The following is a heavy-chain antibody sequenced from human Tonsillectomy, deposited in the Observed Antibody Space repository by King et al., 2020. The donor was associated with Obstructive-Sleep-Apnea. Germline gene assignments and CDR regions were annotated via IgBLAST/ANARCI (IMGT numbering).Heavy chain of an antibody. D-gene: IGHD6-19*01. V-gene: IGHV3-23*04. CDR2: IDGRCGKT. Sequence: VQLVESGGDLVQPGGSLRLSCTASEFTFINYAMTWFRQAPGSGLEWVSTIDGRCGKTYYADSVKGRFTISRDNSKNTLDLQMNSLRAEDTAVYYCAKAGIAMGGTWSSGDYWGQGTLVTVSS. CDR1: EFTFINYA. J-gene: IGHJ4*02. CDR3: AKAGIAMGGTWSSGDY.